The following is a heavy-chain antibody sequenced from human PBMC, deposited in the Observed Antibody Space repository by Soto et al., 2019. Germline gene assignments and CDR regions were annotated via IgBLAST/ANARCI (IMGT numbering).Heavy chain of an antibody. V-gene: IGHV5-10-1*01. Sequence: GESLKISCKGSGYSFTSYLISWVRQMPGKGLGWMGRIDPSDSYTNYSPSFQGHVTISADKSISTAYLQWSSLKASDTAMYYCARHPSLRYFDWLFPNYYYGMDVWGQGTTVTGSS. D-gene: IGHD3-9*01. CDR1: GYSFTSYL. J-gene: IGHJ6*02. CDR3: ARHPSLRYFDWLFPNYYYGMDV. CDR2: IDPSDSYT.